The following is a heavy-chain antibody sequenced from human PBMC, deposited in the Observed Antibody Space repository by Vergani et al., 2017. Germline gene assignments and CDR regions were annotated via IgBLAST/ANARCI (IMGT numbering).Heavy chain of an antibody. CDR2: IIPIFGTA. V-gene: IGHV1-69*01. J-gene: IGHJ6*03. Sequence: QVQLVQSGAEVKKPGSSVKVSCKASGGTFSSYAISWVRQAPGQGLEWMGGIIPIFGTANYAQKFQGRVTITADESTSTAYMELSSLRSEDTAVYYCARGDITMVRGVIGYYYYYMDVWGKGTTVTVSS. CDR3: ARGDITMVRGVIGYYYYYMDV. D-gene: IGHD3-10*01. CDR1: GGTFSSYA.